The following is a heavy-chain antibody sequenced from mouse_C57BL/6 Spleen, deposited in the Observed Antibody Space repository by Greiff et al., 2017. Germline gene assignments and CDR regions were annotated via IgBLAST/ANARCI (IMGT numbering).Heavy chain of an antibody. CDR2: IHPNSGST. CDR3: ARPSMVTGGYFDY. V-gene: IGHV1-64*01. J-gene: IGHJ2*01. D-gene: IGHD2-2*01. Sequence: QVQLQQSGAELVKPGASVKLSCKASGYTFTSYWMHWVKQRPGQGLEWIGMIHPNSGSTNYNEKFKSKATLTVDKSSSTAYMQLSSLTSEDSAVYYCARPSMVTGGYFDYWGQGTTLTVSS. CDR1: GYTFTSYW.